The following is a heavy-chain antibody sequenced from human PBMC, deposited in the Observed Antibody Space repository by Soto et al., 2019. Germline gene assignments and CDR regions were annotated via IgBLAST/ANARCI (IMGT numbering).Heavy chain of an antibody. J-gene: IGHJ4*02. CDR3: ATFVGATTVTRGSPRDY. CDR2: INPSGSI. D-gene: IGHD4-4*01. CDR1: GGSFSGYH. V-gene: IGHV4-34*01. Sequence: VQLQQWGAGLLKPSETLSLTCAAYGGSFSGYHWSWFRQPPGKGLEWIGEINPSGSINYNPSLKSRVTISVDTSKNQFSLNLSSVTAADTAVYYCATFVGATTVTRGSPRDYWGQGTLVTVSS.